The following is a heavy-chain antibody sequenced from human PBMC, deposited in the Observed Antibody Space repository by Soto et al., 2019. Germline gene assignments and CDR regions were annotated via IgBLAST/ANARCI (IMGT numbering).Heavy chain of an antibody. J-gene: IGHJ6*03. CDR3: ARSVFDSISHGDYYYMDV. Sequence: QVQLVQSGAEVKKPGASVKVSCKASGYTFTGYYMHWVRQAPGQGLEWMGWINPNSGGTNYAQKFQGWVTMTRDTSISTAYMELSRLRSDDPAVYYCARSVFDSISHGDYYYMDVWGKGTTVTVSS. D-gene: IGHD3-3*01. CDR2: INPNSGGT. CDR1: GYTFTGYY. V-gene: IGHV1-2*04.